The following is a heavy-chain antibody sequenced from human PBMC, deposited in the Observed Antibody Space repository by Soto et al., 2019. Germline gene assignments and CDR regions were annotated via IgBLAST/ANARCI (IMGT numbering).Heavy chain of an antibody. CDR3: ARREAVAGYYYGMDV. Sequence: GSLRLSCAASGFTVSSNYMSWVRQAPGKGLEWVSVIYSGGSTYYADSVKGRFTISRDNSKNTLYLQMNSLRAEDTAVYYCARREAVAGYYYGMDVWGQGTTVTRLL. V-gene: IGHV3-66*04. D-gene: IGHD6-19*01. J-gene: IGHJ6*02. CDR1: GFTVSSNY. CDR2: IYSGGST.